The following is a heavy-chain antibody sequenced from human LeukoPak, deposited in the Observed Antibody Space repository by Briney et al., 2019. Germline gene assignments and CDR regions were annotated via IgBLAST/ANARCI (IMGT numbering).Heavy chain of an antibody. CDR3: ARLVHCSGGSCYSAGARDWFDP. J-gene: IGHJ5*02. Sequence: SETLSLTCTVSGGSISSYYWNWIRQPPGKGLEWIGYIDYSGSTNYNPSLKSRVTISVDTSKNQFSLKLSSVTAADTAVYYCARLVHCSGGSCYSAGARDWFDPWGQGTLVTVFS. CDR2: IDYSGST. V-gene: IGHV4-59*08. CDR1: GGSISSYY. D-gene: IGHD2-15*01.